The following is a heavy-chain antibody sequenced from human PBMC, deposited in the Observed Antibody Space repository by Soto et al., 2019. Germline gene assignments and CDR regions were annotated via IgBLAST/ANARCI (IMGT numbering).Heavy chain of an antibody. CDR1: GFTFSSYG. J-gene: IGHJ3*02. Sequence: GGSLRLSCAASGFTFSSYGMHWVRQAPGKGLEWVAVISYDGSNKYYADSVKGRFTISRDNSKNTLYLQMNSLRAEDTAVYYCAKETVQAGTLDAFDIWGQGTMVTVSS. CDR3: AKETVQAGTLDAFDI. CDR2: ISYDGSNK. V-gene: IGHV3-30*18. D-gene: IGHD2-2*01.